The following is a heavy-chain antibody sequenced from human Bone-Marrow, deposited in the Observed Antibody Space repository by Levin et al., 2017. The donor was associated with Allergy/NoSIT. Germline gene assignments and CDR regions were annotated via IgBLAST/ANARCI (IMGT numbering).Heavy chain of an antibody. CDR3: TTGLR. V-gene: IGHV3-15*05. CDR2: IKSKAEGGPI. Sequence: NPGGSLRLSCVASGFNFTAAWLNWVRQAPGKGLEWVGRIKSKAEGGPIDYAAPVRGRFTISRDDSKNMFFLQMKTLKTEDTGVYYCTTGLRWGRGTLVIVSS. CDR1: GFNFTAAW. J-gene: IGHJ4*02.